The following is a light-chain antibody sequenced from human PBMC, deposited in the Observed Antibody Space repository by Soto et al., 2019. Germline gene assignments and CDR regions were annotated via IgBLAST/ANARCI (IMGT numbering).Light chain of an antibody. CDR3: SSYTSSSTLPYV. CDR2: DVS. V-gene: IGLV2-14*01. J-gene: IGLJ1*01. CDR1: SSDVGGYNY. Sequence: QSALTQPASVSGSPGQSITISCTGTSSDVGGYNYVSWYQQHPGEAPKLMIYDVSNRPSGVSNRFSGSKSGNTASLTISGLQAEDEADYYCSSYTSSSTLPYVFGTGTKLTVL.